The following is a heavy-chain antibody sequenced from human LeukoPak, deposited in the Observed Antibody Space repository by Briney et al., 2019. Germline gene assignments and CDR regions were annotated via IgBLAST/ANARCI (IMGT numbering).Heavy chain of an antibody. D-gene: IGHD1-26*01. J-gene: IGHJ3*02. V-gene: IGHV3-30-3*01. CDR2: ISYDGSNK. Sequence: PGGSLRLSCAASGFTFGSYAMHWVRQAPGKGLEWVAVISYDGSNKYYADSVKGRFTISRDNSKNTLYLQMNSLRAEDTAVYYCAILSGSYSSAFDIWGQGTMVTVSS. CDR3: AILSGSYSSAFDI. CDR1: GFTFGSYA.